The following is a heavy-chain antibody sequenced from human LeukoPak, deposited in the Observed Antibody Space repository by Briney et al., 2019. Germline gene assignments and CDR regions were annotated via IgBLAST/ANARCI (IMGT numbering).Heavy chain of an antibody. V-gene: IGHV3-53*01. CDR1: GLSVSINY. Sequence: GGSLRLSCAASGLSVSINYMSWVRQAPGKGLEWVSVIYSGGTTDYVDSVKGRFTISRDNSKNTLFLQMNSLRAEDTAVYYCAKDLRTPYFDYWGQGTLVTVSS. J-gene: IGHJ4*02. CDR3: AKDLRTPYFDY. CDR2: IYSGGTT. D-gene: IGHD2-15*01.